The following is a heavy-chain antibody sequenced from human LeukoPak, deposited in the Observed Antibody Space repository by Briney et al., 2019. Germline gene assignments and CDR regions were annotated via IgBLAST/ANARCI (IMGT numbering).Heavy chain of an antibody. CDR2: IYYSGST. J-gene: IGHJ4*02. D-gene: IGHD2-15*01. Sequence: TSETLSLTCTVYGGSISSSSQYWGWIRQPPGKGLEWIGSIYYSGSTYYNPSLKSRLTISMDTSKNQFSLKVNSVTAADTAVYYCETYWSSFDYWGQGSLVTVTS. CDR3: ETYWSSFDY. V-gene: IGHV4-39*01. CDR1: GGSISSSSQY.